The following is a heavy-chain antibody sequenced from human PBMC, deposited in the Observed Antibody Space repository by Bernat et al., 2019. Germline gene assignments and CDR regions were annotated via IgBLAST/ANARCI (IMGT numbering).Heavy chain of an antibody. J-gene: IGHJ5*02. CDR1: GFTFDDYA. D-gene: IGHD3-3*01. CDR2: ISGDGGST. V-gene: IGHV3-43*02. CDR3: AKDIRDFWSGYGGDNWFDP. Sequence: EVQLVESGGGVVQPGGSLRLSCAASGFTFDDYAMHWVRHAPGKGLEWVYLISGDGGSTYYADSVKGRFTISRDNSKNSLYLQMNSLRTEDTALYYCAKDIRDFWSGYGGDNWFDPWGQGTLVTVSS.